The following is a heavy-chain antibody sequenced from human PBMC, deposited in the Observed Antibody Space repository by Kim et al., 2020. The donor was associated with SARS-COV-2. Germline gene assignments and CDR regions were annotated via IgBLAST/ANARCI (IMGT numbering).Heavy chain of an antibody. Sequence: GGSLRLSCTASGFSTNHFGMHWVRQAPGKGLEWVAHIWYDGSNTYYADSVKGRFSIFRDNSKDTLYLQMNSLRVEDTAVYYCGAAKNWFDPLGQGIMVTVSS. CDR1: GFSTNHFG. V-gene: IGHV3-33*08. CDR2: IWYDGSNT. J-gene: IGHJ5*02. CDR3: GAAKNWFDP. D-gene: IGHD2-15*01.